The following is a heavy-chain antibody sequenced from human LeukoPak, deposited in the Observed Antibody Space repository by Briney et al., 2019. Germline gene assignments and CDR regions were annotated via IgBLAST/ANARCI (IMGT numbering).Heavy chain of an antibody. CDR2: ISSSGSTI. J-gene: IGHJ4*02. V-gene: IGHV3-11*01. CDR1: GFTFSDYY. Sequence: GGSLRLSCAASGFTFSDYYMSWIRQAPGKGLEWVSYISSSGSTIYYADSVKGRFTISRDNAKNSLYLHMNSLRAEDTAVYYCAKSLRWYTFDYWGQGTLVTVSS. CDR3: AKSLRWYTFDY. D-gene: IGHD4-23*01.